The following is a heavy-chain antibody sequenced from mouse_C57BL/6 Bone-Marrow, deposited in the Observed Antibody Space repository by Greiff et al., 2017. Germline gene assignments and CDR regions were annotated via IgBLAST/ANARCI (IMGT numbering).Heavy chain of an antibody. Sequence: VQLQQSGAELVRPGASVKLSCTASGFNFKDDYMHWVKQRPEQGLEWIGWIDPENGDTEYASKFQGKATITADTSSNTAYLQLSSLTSEDTAVYYCTTQATTDYWGQGTTLTVSS. CDR1: GFNFKDDY. CDR3: TTQATTDY. D-gene: IGHD3-2*02. V-gene: IGHV14-4*01. J-gene: IGHJ2*01. CDR2: IDPENGDT.